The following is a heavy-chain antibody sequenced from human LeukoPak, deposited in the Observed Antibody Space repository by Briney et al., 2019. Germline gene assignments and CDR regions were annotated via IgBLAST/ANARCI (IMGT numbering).Heavy chain of an antibody. CDR1: GFTVSSNY. CDR3: ARSEYGYSSY. D-gene: IGHD6-13*01. V-gene: IGHV3-66*01. J-gene: IGHJ4*02. CDR2: IYSGGST. Sequence: TGGSLRLSCAASGFTVSSNYMSWVRQAPGKGLEWVSVIYSGGSTYYADSVKGRFTISRDNSKNMLYLQMNSQRAEDTAVYYCARSEYGYSSYWGQGTLVTVSS.